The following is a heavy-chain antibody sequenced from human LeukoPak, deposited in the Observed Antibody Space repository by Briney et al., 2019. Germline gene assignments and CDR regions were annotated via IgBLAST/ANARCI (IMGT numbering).Heavy chain of an antibody. CDR2: IPNDDSVI. CDR1: GFSVSNHS. CDR3: AREQWFRWEY. D-gene: IGHD3-22*01. V-gene: IGHV3-11*01. J-gene: IGHJ4*02. Sequence: VGSLRLSCEACGFSVSNHSMVWVGPPPANGLECISYIPNDDSVIYYADSVRGRLSVSRDSAKNSLSLQLNSLRAEDTAVYYCAREQWFRWEYWGQGILVTVSS.